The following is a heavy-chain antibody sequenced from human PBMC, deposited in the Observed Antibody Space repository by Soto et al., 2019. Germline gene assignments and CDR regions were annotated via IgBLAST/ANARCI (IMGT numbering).Heavy chain of an antibody. CDR3: ARILRAGNIDYVWGSYYYYGMDV. J-gene: IGHJ6*02. Sequence: GGSLRLSCAASGFTFSSYWMSWVRQAPGKGLEWVANIKQDGSEKYYVDSVKGRFTISRDNAKNSLYLQMNSLRAEDTAVYYCARILRAGNIDYVWGSYYYYGMDVWGQGTTVTVSS. CDR1: GFTFSSYW. D-gene: IGHD3-16*01. V-gene: IGHV3-7*05. CDR2: IKQDGSEK.